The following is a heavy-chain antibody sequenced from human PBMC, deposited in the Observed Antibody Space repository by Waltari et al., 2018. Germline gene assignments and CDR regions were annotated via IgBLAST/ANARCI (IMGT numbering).Heavy chain of an antibody. D-gene: IGHD1-1*01. Sequence: EVQLVESGGDFVHPGGSLKLSCAASGFTFSSYDMHWLRQGTGNRLQWVSAIGTFANTFYTDTVKCRLTIARDNAKGSVEYQRNRLRAEDTAMYYCAGVNWNDRTCAIGGQGALVTVSS. CDR3: AGVNWNDRTCAI. J-gene: IGHJ3*02. CDR2: IGTFANT. V-gene: IGHV3-13*01. CDR1: GFTFSSYD.